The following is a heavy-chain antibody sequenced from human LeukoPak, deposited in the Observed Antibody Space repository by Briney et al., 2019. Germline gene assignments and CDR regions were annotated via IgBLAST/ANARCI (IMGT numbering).Heavy chain of an antibody. CDR3: ARGGNYYDSSGYYFDY. CDR2: IYYSGST. Sequence: SETLSLTCTVSGGSISSYYWSWIRQPPGKGLEWIGYIYYSGSTNYNPFLKSRVTISVDTSKNQFSLKLSSVTAADTAVYYCARGGNYYDSSGYYFDYWGQGTLVTVSS. D-gene: IGHD3-22*01. J-gene: IGHJ4*02. CDR1: GGSISSYY. V-gene: IGHV4-59*01.